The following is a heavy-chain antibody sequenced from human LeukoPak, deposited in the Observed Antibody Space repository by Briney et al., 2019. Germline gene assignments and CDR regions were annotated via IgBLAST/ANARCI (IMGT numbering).Heavy chain of an antibody. J-gene: IGHJ4*02. Sequence: GGSLRLSWAASGFIFSNDAIHWVRQAPGKGLEWVSGISSSGGATFYAESAKGRFTISRDNSKNTAYLQMNSLRADDTAIYYCVGAPPPHNFDYWGQGTLVTVSS. CDR3: VGAPPPHNFDY. D-gene: IGHD1-26*01. CDR1: GFIFSNDA. V-gene: IGHV3-23*01. CDR2: ISSSGGAT.